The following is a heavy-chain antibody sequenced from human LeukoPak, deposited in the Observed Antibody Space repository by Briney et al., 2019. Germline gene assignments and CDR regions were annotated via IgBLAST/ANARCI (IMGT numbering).Heavy chain of an antibody. J-gene: IGHJ4*02. D-gene: IGHD3-10*01. CDR3: AKVYRAPGVSPSDYFDY. Sequence: GGSLRLSCAASGFTFSSYAMSWVRQAPGKGLEWVSAISGSGGSTYYADSVKGRFTISRDNSENTLYLQMSSLGAEDTATYYCAKVYRAPGVSPSDYFDYWGQGTLVTVSS. CDR2: ISGSGGST. CDR1: GFTFSSYA. V-gene: IGHV3-23*01.